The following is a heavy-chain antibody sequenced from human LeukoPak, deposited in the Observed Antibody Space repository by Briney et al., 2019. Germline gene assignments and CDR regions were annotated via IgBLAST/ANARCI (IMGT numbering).Heavy chain of an antibody. V-gene: IGHV4-61*08. CDR2: IYYSGST. Sequence: SETLSLTCTVSGGSIRSGDYYWSWIRQPPGKGLEWIGYIYYSGSTNYNPSLKSRVTISVDTSKNQFSLKLSSVTAADTAVYYCARRKELSYYYYYMDVWGKGTTVTVSS. CDR3: ARRKELSYYYYYMDV. D-gene: IGHD1-26*01. J-gene: IGHJ6*03. CDR1: GGSIRSGDYY.